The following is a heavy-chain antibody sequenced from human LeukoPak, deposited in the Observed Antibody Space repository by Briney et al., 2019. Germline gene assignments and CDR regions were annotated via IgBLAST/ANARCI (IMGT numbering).Heavy chain of an antibody. CDR1: GGTFSSYA. V-gene: IGHV1-69*04. CDR3: ASAHGGYSSSSGFDY. CDR2: IIPILGIA. J-gene: IGHJ4*02. D-gene: IGHD6-13*01. Sequence: SVKVSCKASGGTFSSYAISWVRQAPGEGLEWMGRIIPILGIANYAQKFQGRVTITADKSTSTAYMELSSLRSEDTAVYYCASAHGGYSSSSGFDYWGQGTLVTVSS.